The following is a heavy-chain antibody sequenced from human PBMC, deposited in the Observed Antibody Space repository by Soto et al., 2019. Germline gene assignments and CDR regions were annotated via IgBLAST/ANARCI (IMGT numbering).Heavy chain of an antibody. J-gene: IGHJ4*02. CDR3: VCNGYYSLEY. CDR2: IHYSGDI. CDR1: GDSMTSSDW. Sequence: QVQLQESGPGLVKPSRTLSLTCAVSGDSMTSSDWWSWVRQAPGKGLEWIGEIHYSGDINYDPSLRSRVTISVDRSKNQFSLNLSSVTAADTAVYFCVCNGYYSLEYWGQGTLVIVSP. V-gene: IGHV4-4*02. D-gene: IGHD3-22*01.